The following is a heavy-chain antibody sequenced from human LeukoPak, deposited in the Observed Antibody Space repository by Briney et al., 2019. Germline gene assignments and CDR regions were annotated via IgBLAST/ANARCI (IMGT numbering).Heavy chain of an antibody. CDR2: ISSSGATK. Sequence: GGSLRLSCAASGFTFSSYEMNWVRQAPGKGLEWVSYISSSGATKYYADSVKGRFNISTNNAKNSLYLQMNSLRAEDTAVYYCAREDSGWYVSDYWGQGTLVSVSS. J-gene: IGHJ4*02. V-gene: IGHV3-48*03. D-gene: IGHD6-19*01. CDR1: GFTFSSYE. CDR3: AREDSGWYVSDY.